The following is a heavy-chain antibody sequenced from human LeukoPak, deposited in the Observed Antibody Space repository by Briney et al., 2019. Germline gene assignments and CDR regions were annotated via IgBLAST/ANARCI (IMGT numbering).Heavy chain of an antibody. J-gene: IGHJ4*02. CDR2: IYYSGST. CDR3: AVSGGWTWYYYDY. D-gene: IGHD2-15*01. CDR1: GGSISSSSYY. V-gene: IGHV4-39*01. Sequence: SETLSLTCTVSGGSISSSSYYWGWIRQPPGKGLEWIGSIYYSGSTYYNPSLKSRVTISVDTSKNQFSLKLSPVTAADTAVYYCAVSGGWTWYYYDYWGQGTLVTVSS.